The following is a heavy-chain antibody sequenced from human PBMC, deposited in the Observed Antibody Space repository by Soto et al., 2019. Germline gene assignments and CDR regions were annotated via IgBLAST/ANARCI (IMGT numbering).Heavy chain of an antibody. D-gene: IGHD5-18*01. CDR1: GLTFTSYS. J-gene: IGHJ4*02. Sequence: EVQLVESGGGLVQPGGSLRLSCAASGLTFTSYSMNWVRRAPGKGLEWVSFFSSSSSTIYYADSVKGRFTISRDNAKNSLYLQMNSLRDEDTAVYYCARDRGYTYGFDFWGQGALVTVSS. CDR2: FSSSSSTI. V-gene: IGHV3-48*02. CDR3: ARDRGYTYGFDF.